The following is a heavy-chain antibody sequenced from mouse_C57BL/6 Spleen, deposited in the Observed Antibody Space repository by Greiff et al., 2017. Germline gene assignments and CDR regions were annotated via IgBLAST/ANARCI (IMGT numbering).Heavy chain of an antibody. J-gene: IGHJ2*01. CDR3: ARRAVVAPLDY. CDR1: GFTFSDYG. V-gene: IGHV5-17*01. CDR2: ISSGSSTI. D-gene: IGHD1-1*01. Sequence: DVMLVESGGGLVKPGGSLKLSCAASGFTFSDYGMHWVRQAPEKGLEWVAYISSGSSTIYYEDTVKGRFTISRDNAKNTLFLQMTSLRSEDTAMYYCARRAVVAPLDYWGQGTTLTVSS.